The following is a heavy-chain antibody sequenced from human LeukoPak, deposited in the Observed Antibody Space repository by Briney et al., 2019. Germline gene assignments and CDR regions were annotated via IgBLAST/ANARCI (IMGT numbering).Heavy chain of an antibody. J-gene: IGHJ4*02. D-gene: IGHD5-12*01. Sequence: GGSLRLSCEASGFPFSSYVMSWVRQAPGKGLEWIAYINHNAEMIFYPDFVKGRFTISRDNAKNSLYLQMNSLRAEDTALYYCAKDDLVATGFDYWDQGTLVTVSS. CDR1: GFPFSSYV. CDR3: AKDDLVATGFDY. V-gene: IGHV3-48*03. CDR2: INHNAEMI.